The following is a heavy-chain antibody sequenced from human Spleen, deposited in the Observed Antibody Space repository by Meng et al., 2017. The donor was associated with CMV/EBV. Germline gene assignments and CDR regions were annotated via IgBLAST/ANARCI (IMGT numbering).Heavy chain of an antibody. D-gene: IGHD3-10*01. CDR1: GGSISSNTYY. Sequence: SETLSLTCIVSGGSISSNTYYWGWIRQPPGKGLEWIGSLYYSGSTFYNPSLKSRATISVDTSKNQFSLKLTSVTAADTAVYYCARMGMVRGWKVWGQGTTVTVSS. CDR3: ARMGMVRGWKV. V-gene: IGHV4-39*01. J-gene: IGHJ6*02. CDR2: LYYSGST.